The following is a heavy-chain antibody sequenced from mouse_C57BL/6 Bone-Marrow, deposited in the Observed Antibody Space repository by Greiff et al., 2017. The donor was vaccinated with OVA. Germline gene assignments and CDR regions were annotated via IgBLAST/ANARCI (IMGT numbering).Heavy chain of an antibody. CDR2: IYPGSGST. CDR3: AREGHYYGSTYWYFDV. Sequence: VQLQQPGAELVKPGASVKMSYKASGYTFTSYWITWVKQRPGQGLEWIGDIYPGSGSTNYNEKFKSKATLTVDTSSSTAYMQLSSLTSEDSAVYYCAREGHYYGSTYWYFDVWGTGTTVTVSS. V-gene: IGHV1-55*01. J-gene: IGHJ1*03. CDR1: GYTFTSYW. D-gene: IGHD1-1*01.